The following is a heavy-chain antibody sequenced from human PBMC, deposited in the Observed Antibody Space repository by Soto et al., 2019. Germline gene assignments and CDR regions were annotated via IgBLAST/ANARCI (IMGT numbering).Heavy chain of an antibody. D-gene: IGHD3-22*01. V-gene: IGHV3-53*05. Sequence: GGSLRLSCAASGFSVRSSHMNWVRQAPGKGLEWVSVIYSGGNTYYAGSVKGRFTISRDNSRNTQYLQMSSLRADDTAVYYCVKGEFYYDSSAYYPFDSWGQGT. CDR2: IYSGGNT. CDR3: VKGEFYYDSSAYYPFDS. J-gene: IGHJ4*02. CDR1: GFSVRSSH.